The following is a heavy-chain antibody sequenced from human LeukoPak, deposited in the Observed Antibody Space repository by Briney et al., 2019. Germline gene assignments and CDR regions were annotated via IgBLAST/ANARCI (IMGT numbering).Heavy chain of an antibody. CDR3: ERGGVRFDP. J-gene: IGHJ5*02. CDR1: GCSISSYD. V-gene: IGHV4-59*01. D-gene: IGHD2-21*01. Sequence: SETLCLTCTVSGCSISSYDWSWIRQPPGKGLEWIWYIYYSGSTNYNPSLKSPVTISVDTSKNQFSLKLSSVTAADTAVYYCERGGVRFDPWGQGTLVTVSS. CDR2: IYYSGST.